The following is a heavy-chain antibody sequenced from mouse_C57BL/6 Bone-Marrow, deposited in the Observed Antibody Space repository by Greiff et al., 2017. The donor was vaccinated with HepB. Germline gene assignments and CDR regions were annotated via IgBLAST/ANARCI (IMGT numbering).Heavy chain of an antibody. V-gene: IGHV5-6*01. Sequence: EVQGVESGGDLVKPGGSLKLSCAASGFTFTSYGMSWVRQTPDNRLEWVATISRGGSYTYYPDSVKGRFTISRDNAKNTLYLQLSSLKSEDTAMYYCARHVRLPWFAYWGQGTLVTVSA. CDR1: GFTFTSYG. D-gene: IGHD2-14*01. CDR2: ISRGGSYT. J-gene: IGHJ3*01. CDR3: ARHVRLPWFAY.